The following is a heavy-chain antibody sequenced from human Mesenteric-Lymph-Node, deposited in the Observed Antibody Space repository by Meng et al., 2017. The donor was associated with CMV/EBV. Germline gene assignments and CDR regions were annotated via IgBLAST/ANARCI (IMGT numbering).Heavy chain of an antibody. V-gene: IGHV1-69*04. CDR3: GGDDFVY. CDR1: GGTFSNYA. J-gene: IGHJ4*02. Sequence: SSWRVSCKASGGTFSNYAINWVRQAPGQGLEWMGRLIPIFGIANYAQKFQGRVTITADKSTTTAYMELSSLRSEDTAVYYCGGDDFVYWGQGTLVTVSS. CDR2: LIPIFGIA.